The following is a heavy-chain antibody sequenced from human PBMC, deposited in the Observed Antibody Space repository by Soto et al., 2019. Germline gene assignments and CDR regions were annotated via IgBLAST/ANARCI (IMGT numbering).Heavy chain of an antibody. CDR2: PNPSGGST. V-gene: IGHV1-46*01. CDR3: ARLLVPYCGGDCFSGFDY. J-gene: IGHJ4*02. CDR1: GYTFTNYY. Sequence: EASVKVSCKASGYTFTNYYIHGVRQAPGQGLEWMGIPNPSGGSTKYAQKLQGRVTLTRDTSTSTVYMELSSLRSEDTAVYYCARLLVPYCGGDCFSGFDYWGQGTLVTVSS. D-gene: IGHD2-21*02.